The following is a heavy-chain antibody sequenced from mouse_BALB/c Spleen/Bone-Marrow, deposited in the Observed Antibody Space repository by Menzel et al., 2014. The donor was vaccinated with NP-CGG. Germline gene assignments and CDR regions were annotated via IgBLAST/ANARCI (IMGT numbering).Heavy chain of an antibody. CDR1: GFTFTSFG. J-gene: IGHJ2*01. CDR3: ARCGCDDFDD. Sequence: VTLLESGGVLVQPGGSRKFSCAASGFTFTSFGMHWVRQAPDTGLHWSAYISPVSTPISYSDTVKGPFTISGDDPKNTLLQQMTSLRSEDKAREYCARCGCDDFDDWGQGTPRTGAS. V-gene: IGHV5-17*02. CDR2: ISPVSTPI.